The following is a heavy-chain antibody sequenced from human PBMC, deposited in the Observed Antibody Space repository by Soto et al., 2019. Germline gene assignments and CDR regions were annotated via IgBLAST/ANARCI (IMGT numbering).Heavy chain of an antibody. CDR1: GYTFTSYD. J-gene: IGHJ5*01. D-gene: IGHD2-2*01. V-gene: IGHV1-8*01. CDR3: SRAVVPTAMSMCWFDS. Sequence: ASVKVYCKASGYTFTSYDINWVRQATGQGLEWMGWMNPNSGNTGYAQKFQGRVTMTRNTSISTAYMEQSSLRSEDTAVYYCSRAVVPTAMSMCWFDSWGQRTLVTVSS. CDR2: MNPNSGNT.